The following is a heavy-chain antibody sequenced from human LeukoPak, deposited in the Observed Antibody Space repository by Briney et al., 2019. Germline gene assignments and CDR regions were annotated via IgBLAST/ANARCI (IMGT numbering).Heavy chain of an antibody. V-gene: IGHV4-31*03. CDR2: IYYSGST. Sequence: SQTLSLTCTVSGGSISSGGYYWSWIRQHPGKGLEWIGYIYYSGSTYYNPSLKSRVTISVDTSKNQFSLKLSSVTAADTAVYYCASGGYCSSTSCYGGFYYFDYWGQGTLVTVSS. CDR3: ASGGYCSSTSCYGGFYYFDY. CDR1: GGSISSGGYY. D-gene: IGHD2-2*03. J-gene: IGHJ4*02.